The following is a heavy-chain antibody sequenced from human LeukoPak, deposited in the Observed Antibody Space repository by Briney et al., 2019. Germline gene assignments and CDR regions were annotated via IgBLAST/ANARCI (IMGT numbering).Heavy chain of an antibody. CDR2: ISASGSNT. CDR3: T. V-gene: IGHV3-23*01. Sequence: GGFLRLSCAASGFPFSTYAMTWVRQAPGKGLEWVSAISASGSNTYYADSVKGRFTISRDNSKNTLFLQMNSLRADDTALYNATWGQGIRVTVSS. CDR1: GFPFSTYA. J-gene: IGHJ5*02. D-gene: IGHD2-2*01.